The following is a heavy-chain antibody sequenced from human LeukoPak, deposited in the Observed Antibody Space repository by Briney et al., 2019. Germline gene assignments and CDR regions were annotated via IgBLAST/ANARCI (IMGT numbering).Heavy chain of an antibody. CDR3: TTLDYYDNSGYYYADDY. J-gene: IGHJ4*02. D-gene: IGHD3-22*01. V-gene: IGHV1-2*02. CDR1: GYTFTGYY. Sequence: ASVKVSCKASGYTFTGYYMHWVRQAPGQGLEWMGWINPNSGGTNYAQKFQGRVTMTSDTSITTAYMELSRLTSDDTAVYYCTTLDYYDNSGYYYADDYWGQGTLVTVSS. CDR2: INPNSGGT.